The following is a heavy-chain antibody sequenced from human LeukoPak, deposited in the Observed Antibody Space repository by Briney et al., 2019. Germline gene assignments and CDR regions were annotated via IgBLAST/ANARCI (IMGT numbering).Heavy chain of an antibody. CDR2: ISSSLDSNI. CDR1: GGSFSGYY. J-gene: IGHJ6*03. D-gene: IGHD3-9*01. V-gene: IGHV3-11*04. CDR3: ARGVRDILSGYYTDYYFYYMDV. Sequence: LSLTCAVYGGSFSGYYWSWIRQPPGKGLEWVSFISSSLDSNIYYADSVKGRFTISRDNAKNSLYLQMNSLRAEDTAVYHCARGVRDILSGYYTDYYFYYMDVWGKGTTVTVSS.